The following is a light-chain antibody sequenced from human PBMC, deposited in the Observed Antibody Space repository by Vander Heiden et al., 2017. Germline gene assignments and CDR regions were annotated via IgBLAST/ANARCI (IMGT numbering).Light chain of an antibody. Sequence: EIVLTQSPATLSLSPGEGATLSCRASQSVSSYLAWYQHKPGQAPRLLIYEASNRATGIPGRFSGTGSGTDFTLTISSLEPEDSAVYYCQHRSGWLPGMFGPGTKVEIK. V-gene: IGKV3-11*01. CDR3: QHRSGWLPGM. CDR2: EAS. J-gene: IGKJ1*01. CDR1: QSVSSY.